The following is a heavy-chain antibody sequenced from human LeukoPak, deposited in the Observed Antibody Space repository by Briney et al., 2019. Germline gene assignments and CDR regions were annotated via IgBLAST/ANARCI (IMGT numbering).Heavy chain of an antibody. J-gene: IGHJ4*02. CDR2: ISNNGGYT. CDR1: GFTFSSSA. V-gene: IGHV3-23*01. CDR3: ALLTGDPLDY. Sequence: GGSLRLSCAASGFTFSSSAMSWVRQAPGKGLEWVSAISNNGGYTYYADSVQGRFTISRDNSKSTLCLQMNSLRAEDTAVYYCALLTGDPLDYWGQGTLVTVSS. D-gene: IGHD7-27*01.